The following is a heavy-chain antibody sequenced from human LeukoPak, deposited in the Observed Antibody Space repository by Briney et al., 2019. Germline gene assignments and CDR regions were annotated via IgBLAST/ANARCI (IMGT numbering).Heavy chain of an antibody. CDR1: GYTFTSYG. V-gene: IGHV1-18*01. CDR3: ARDIPTVTPLDY. D-gene: IGHD4-11*01. Sequence: ASVKVSCKASGYTFTSYGISWVRQAPGQGLEWMGWISAYNGNTNYALKLQGRVTMTTDTSTSTAYMELRSLRSDDTAVYYCARDIPTVTPLDYWGQGTLVTVSS. CDR2: ISAYNGNT. J-gene: IGHJ4*02.